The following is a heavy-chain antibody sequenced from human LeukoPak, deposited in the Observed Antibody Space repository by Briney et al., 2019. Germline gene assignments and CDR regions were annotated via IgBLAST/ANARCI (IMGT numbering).Heavy chain of an antibody. J-gene: IGHJ4*02. CDR3: ARVRKYYYDSSGVDY. CDR2: IYHSGST. CDR1: GGSISSSNW. V-gene: IGHV4-4*02. Sequence: PSGTLSLTCAVSGGSISSSNWWSWVRQPPGKGLEWIGEIYHSGSTNYNPSLKSRVTISVDKSKNQFSLKLSFVTAADTAVYYRARVRKYYYDSSGVDYWGQGTLVTVSS. D-gene: IGHD3-22*01.